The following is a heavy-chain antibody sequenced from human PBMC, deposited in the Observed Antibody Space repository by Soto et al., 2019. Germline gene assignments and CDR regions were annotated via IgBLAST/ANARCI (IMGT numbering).Heavy chain of an antibody. V-gene: IGHV1-18*01. D-gene: IGHD3-3*01. J-gene: IGHJ6*04. CDR3: ARDPQPNYVFGSGYPPGFDALMDV. Sequence: ASVKVSCKASGYTFTSYGISWVRQAPGQGLEWMGWISAYNGNTNYAQKLQGRVTMTTDTSTSTAYMELRSLRSDDTAVYYCARDPQPNYVFGSGYPPGFDALMDVWGKGTTVTVSS. CDR1: GYTFTSYG. CDR2: ISAYNGNT.